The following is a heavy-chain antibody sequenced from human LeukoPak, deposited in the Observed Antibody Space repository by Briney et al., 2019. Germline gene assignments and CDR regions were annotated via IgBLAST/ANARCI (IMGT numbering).Heavy chain of an antibody. J-gene: IGHJ4*02. D-gene: IGHD6-19*01. Sequence: SETLSLTCAVYGGSFSGYYWSWLRQPPGKGVEWIGEINHSGNTNYNPSLKSRVTISVDTSKNQFSLKLTSVTAADPAVYYCARGGDTSGPDYGGQGALSPSPQ. CDR1: GGSFSGYY. V-gene: IGHV4-34*01. CDR3: ARGGDTSGPDY. CDR2: INHSGNT.